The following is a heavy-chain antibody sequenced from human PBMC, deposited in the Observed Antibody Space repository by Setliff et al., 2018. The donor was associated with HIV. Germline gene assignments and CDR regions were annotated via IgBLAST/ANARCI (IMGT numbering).Heavy chain of an antibody. J-gene: IGHJ6*02. D-gene: IGHD3-3*01. CDR1: GYTFTGYY. Sequence: ASVKVSCKASGYTFTGYYLHWVRQAPGQGLEWMGRINPNNGVTFYGQKFQGRVTMTRDTSIMTAYMELGRLTYDDTAVYYCARVVGRGILEWLIERGRSHYYYYGMDVWGQGTTVTVSS. V-gene: IGHV1-2*06. CDR2: INPNNGVT. CDR3: ARVVGRGILEWLIERGRSHYYYYGMDV.